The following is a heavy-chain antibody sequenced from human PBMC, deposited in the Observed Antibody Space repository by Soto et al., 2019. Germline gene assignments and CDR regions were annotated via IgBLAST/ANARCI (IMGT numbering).Heavy chain of an antibody. Sequence: PGGSLRLSCAASGFTFSSYAMSWVRQAPGKGLECVSAISGSGGSTYYADSVKGRFTISRDNSKNTLYLQMNSLRAEDTAIYYCAKANAPTYGDYVGYYYYMDVWGKGTTVTVSS. D-gene: IGHD4-17*01. CDR3: AKANAPTYGDYVGYYYYMDV. CDR2: ISGSGGST. J-gene: IGHJ6*03. CDR1: GFTFSSYA. V-gene: IGHV3-23*01.